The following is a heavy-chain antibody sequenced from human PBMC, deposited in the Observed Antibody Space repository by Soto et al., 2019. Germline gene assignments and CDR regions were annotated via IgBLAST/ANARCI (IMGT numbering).Heavy chain of an antibody. V-gene: IGHV3-30*02. CDR2: IPNDASYK. CDR3: ATYGSGSPAKKYYFDY. J-gene: IGHJ4*02. CDR1: GFTFSAYG. D-gene: IGHD3-10*01. Sequence: GGSLRLSCTPSGFTFSAYGMHWVRQAPGKGLEWVAVIPNDASYKYEADSVKGRFTISRDNSKNTLYLQMNSLRAEDTAVYYCATYGSGSPAKKYYFDYWGQGTLVTVSS.